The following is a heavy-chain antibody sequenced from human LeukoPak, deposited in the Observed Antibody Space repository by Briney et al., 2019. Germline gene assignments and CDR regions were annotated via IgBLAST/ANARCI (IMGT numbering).Heavy chain of an antibody. CDR1: GSPFSSYA. J-gene: IGHJ5*02. D-gene: IGHD5-24*01. CDR3: ARGRDGYNYIWFDP. CDR2: LNPIFGTA. Sequence: SVKAPCKTSGSPFSSYAISWVRQAPGQGLEWMGGLNPIFGTANYAQKFQGGVTITTDESTSTAYTELSRLRSEDTAVYYCARGRDGYNYIWFDPWGHGTLGTVSS. V-gene: IGHV1-69*05.